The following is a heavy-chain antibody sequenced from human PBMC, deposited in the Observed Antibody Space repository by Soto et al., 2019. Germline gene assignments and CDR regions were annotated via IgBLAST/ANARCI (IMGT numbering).Heavy chain of an antibody. J-gene: IGHJ4*02. CDR1: GYSFTSYW. CDR3: ARLVTIFGVVNWRSDY. D-gene: IGHD3-3*01. Sequence: GESLKISCKGSGYSFTSYWIGWVRQMPGKGLEWMGIIYPGDSDTRYSPSFQGQVTISADKSISTAYLQWSSLKASDTAMYYCARLVTIFGVVNWRSDYWGQGTLVTVSS. CDR2: IYPGDSDT. V-gene: IGHV5-51*01.